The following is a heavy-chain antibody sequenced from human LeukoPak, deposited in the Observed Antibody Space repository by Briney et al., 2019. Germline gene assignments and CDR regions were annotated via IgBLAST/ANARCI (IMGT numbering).Heavy chain of an antibody. J-gene: IGHJ4*02. CDR2: MYTSGST. D-gene: IGHD2-2*01. V-gene: IGHV4-61*02. CDR1: GGLTSSGSYY. Sequence: SETLSLTCTVSGGLTSSGSYYWSWIRQPAGKGLEWIGRMYTSGSTNYNPSLKSRVTISVDTSKNQFSLKLSSVTAADTAVYYCARDRENIVLVPGAKRKTWYFDYWGQGTLVTVSS. CDR3: ARDRENIVLVPGAKRKTWYFDY.